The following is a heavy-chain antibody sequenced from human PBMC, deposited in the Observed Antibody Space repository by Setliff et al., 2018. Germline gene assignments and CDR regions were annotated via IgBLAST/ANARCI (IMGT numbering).Heavy chain of an antibody. J-gene: IGHJ6*02. D-gene: IGHD3-10*01. CDR1: GGSISSSSYY. Sequence: ETLSLTCTVSGGSISSSSYYWGWVRQAPGKGLEGVANIKQDGSEKYYVDSVKGRFTISRDNAKNSLYLQMNSLRAEDTAVYYCARDHVYGSQYYYYYYGMDVWGQGTTVTVSS. CDR2: IKQDGSEK. V-gene: IGHV3-7*01. CDR3: ARDHVYGSQYYYYYYGMDV.